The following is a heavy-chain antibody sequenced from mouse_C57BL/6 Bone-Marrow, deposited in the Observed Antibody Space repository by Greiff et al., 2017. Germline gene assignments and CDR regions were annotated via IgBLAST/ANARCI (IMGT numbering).Heavy chain of an antibody. D-gene: IGHD4-1*01. CDR1: GYTFTDHT. J-gene: IGHJ2*01. Sequence: VQLQQSDAELVKPGASVKISCKVSGYTFTDHTIHWMKQRPEQGLEWIGYIYPRDGSTKYNEKFKGKATLTADKSSSRAYMQLNSLTSEDSAVYFCAREWELGLYYFDYWGQGTTLTVSS. CDR3: AREWELGLYYFDY. V-gene: IGHV1-78*01. CDR2: IYPRDGST.